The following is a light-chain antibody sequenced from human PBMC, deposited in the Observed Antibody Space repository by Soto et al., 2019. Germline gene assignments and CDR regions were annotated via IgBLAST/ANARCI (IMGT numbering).Light chain of an antibody. CDR2: NNN. CDR3: AAWDDSRTGVI. V-gene: IGLV1-44*01. CDR1: SSNIGSNI. J-gene: IGLJ2*01. Sequence: QSVVTQPPSASGTPGQRVTLSCSGRSSNIGSNIVNWYQQLPGTAPKLLIFNNNQRPSGVPDRFSGSKSGTSASLAISGLQSEDEADYYCAAWDDSRTGVIFGGGTKLTVL.